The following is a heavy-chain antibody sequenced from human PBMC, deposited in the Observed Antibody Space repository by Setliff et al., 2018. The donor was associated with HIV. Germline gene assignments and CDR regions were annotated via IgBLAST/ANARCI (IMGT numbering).Heavy chain of an antibody. Sequence: GGSLRLSCAASGFTFSTYSMNWVRQAPGKGLEWVSYISSTSTTIYYANSVKGRFTISRDNAKNSLYLQMDSLRAEDTAVYYCTRNEIWGQGTLVTVSS. CDR2: ISSTSTTI. V-gene: IGHV3-48*01. CDR3: TRNEI. J-gene: IGHJ4*02. CDR1: GFTFSTYS. D-gene: IGHD1-1*01.